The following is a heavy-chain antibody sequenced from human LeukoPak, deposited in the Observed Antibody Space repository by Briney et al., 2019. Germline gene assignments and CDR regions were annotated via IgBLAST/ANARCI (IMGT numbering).Heavy chain of an antibody. CDR2: ISGSGGST. J-gene: IGHJ4*02. V-gene: IGHV3-23*01. Sequence: GGSLRLSCAASGFTFSSYAMSWVRQAPGKGLEWVSAISGSGGSTYYADSVKGRFAISRDDSKSTLYLQMNSLRGEDTAVYYCAKDFGRNLGGPGYWGRGTLVIVSS. CDR3: AKDFGRNLGGPGY. CDR1: GFTFSSYA. D-gene: IGHD1-14*01.